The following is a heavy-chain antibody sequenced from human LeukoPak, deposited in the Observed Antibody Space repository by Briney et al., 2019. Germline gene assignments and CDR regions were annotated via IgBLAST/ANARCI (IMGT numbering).Heavy chain of an antibody. J-gene: IGHJ4*02. CDR3: AKGLSQPGIAAAGPLN. D-gene: IGHD6-13*01. CDR1: GFKFNDYA. Sequence: PGGPLRLSCTGSGFKFNDYAMSWVRQAPGKGLEWVSSINGGGDATIYADSVKGRFTISRDNSKNTLYLQMNSLRAEDTAVYYCAKGLSQPGIAAAGPLNWGQGTLVTVSS. V-gene: IGHV3-23*01. CDR2: INGGGDAT.